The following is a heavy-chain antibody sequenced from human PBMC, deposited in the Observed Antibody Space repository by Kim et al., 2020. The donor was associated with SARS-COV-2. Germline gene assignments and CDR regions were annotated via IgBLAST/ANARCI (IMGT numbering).Heavy chain of an antibody. Sequence: GGSLRLSCAASGFTVSSNYMSWVRQAPGKGLEWVSVIYSGGSTYYADSVKGRFTISRDNSKNTLYLQMNSLRAEDTAVYYCARAPATARYGMDVWGQGTTVTVSS. J-gene: IGHJ6*02. CDR1: GFTVSSNY. D-gene: IGHD1-26*01. V-gene: IGHV3-53*01. CDR2: IYSGGST. CDR3: ARAPATARYGMDV.